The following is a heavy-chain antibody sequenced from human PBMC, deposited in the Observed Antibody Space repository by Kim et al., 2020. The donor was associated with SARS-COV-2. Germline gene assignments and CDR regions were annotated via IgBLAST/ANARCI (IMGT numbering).Heavy chain of an antibody. V-gene: IGHV3-15*01. CDR1: GFSVTNTW. J-gene: IGHJ4*02. CDR2: ITSVGAT. Sequence: AGSLRLSCAASGFSVTNTWMNWVRQAPGKGLEWVGRITSVGATHFAAPVKGRFTISRDESKNTLYLQMDSLETADTGVYYCSWGVGIAVSGNYFYYWGQ. CDR3: SWGVGIAVSGNYFYY. D-gene: IGHD1-26*01.